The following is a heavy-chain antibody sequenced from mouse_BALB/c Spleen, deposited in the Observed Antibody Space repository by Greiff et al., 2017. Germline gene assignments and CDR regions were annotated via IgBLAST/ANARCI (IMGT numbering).Heavy chain of an antibody. CDR1: GFAFSSYD. J-gene: IGHJ2*01. D-gene: IGHD1-1*01. Sequence: EVQLVESGGGLVKPGGSLKLSCAASGFAFSSYDMSWVRQTPEKRLEWVAYISSGGGSTYYPDTVKGRFTISRDNAKNTLYLQMSSLKSEDTAMYYCARHGHYYGSSPLYYFDYWGQGTTLTVSS. CDR3: ARHGHYYGSSPLYYFDY. CDR2: ISSGGGST. V-gene: IGHV5-12-1*01.